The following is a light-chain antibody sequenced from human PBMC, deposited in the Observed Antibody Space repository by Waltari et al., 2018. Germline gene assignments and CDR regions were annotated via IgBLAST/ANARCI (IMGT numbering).Light chain of an antibody. CDR3: MQALQTPG. CDR2: LGS. J-gene: IGKJ5*01. CDR1: PSPLHSNGYNY. Sequence: DSVMTQSPLSLPVTPGEPASISCRSSPSPLHSNGYNYLDWYLQKPGQSPQLLIYLGSNRASGVPDRFSGSGSGTDFTLKISRVEAEDVGVYYCMQALQTPGFGQGTRLEIK. V-gene: IGKV2-28*01.